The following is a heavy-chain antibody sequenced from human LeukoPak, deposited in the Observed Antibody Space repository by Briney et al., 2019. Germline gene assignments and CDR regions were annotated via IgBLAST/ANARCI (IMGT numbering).Heavy chain of an antibody. Sequence: SETLSLTCTVSGGSISSYYWSWIRQPPGKGLEWIGYIYYSGSTNYNPSLKSRVTISVDTSKNQFSLKLGSVTAADTAVYYCARRRGYREYFDYWGQGTLVTVSS. CDR3: ARRRGYREYFDY. CDR1: GGSISSYY. V-gene: IGHV4-59*08. D-gene: IGHD3-22*01. J-gene: IGHJ4*02. CDR2: IYYSGST.